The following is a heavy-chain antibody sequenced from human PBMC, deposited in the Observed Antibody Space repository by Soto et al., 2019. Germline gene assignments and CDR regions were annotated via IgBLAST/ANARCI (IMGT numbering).Heavy chain of an antibody. CDR3: AKGFSEWLSYNWFDS. D-gene: IGHD3-3*01. CDR2: VSYDGSNK. V-gene: IGHV3-30*18. J-gene: IGHJ5*01. Sequence: GGSLRLSCAASGFTFNNYGMNWVRQAPGKGLEWVAVVSYDGSNKYYGDSVKGRFTVSRDNSKNTLYMEMNSLRVDDTAVYFCAKGFSEWLSYNWFDSWGQGTLVTVSS. CDR1: GFTFNNYG.